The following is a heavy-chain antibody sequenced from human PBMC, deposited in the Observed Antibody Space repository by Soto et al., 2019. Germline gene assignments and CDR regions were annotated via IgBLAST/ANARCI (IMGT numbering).Heavy chain of an antibody. D-gene: IGHD2-15*01. CDR1: GGSISSYY. J-gene: IGHJ3*02. Sequence: PSETLSLTCTVSGGSISSYYWSWIRQPPGKGLEWIGYIYYSGSTNYNSSLKSRVTISVDTSKNQFSLKLSSVTAADTAVYYCAGTDLGYCSGGSCYAHGAFDIWGQGTMVTVSS. V-gene: IGHV4-59*01. CDR3: AGTDLGYCSGGSCYAHGAFDI. CDR2: IYYSGST.